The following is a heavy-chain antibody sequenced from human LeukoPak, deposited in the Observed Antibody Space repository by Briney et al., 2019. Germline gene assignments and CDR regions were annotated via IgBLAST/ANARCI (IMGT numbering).Heavy chain of an antibody. V-gene: IGHV3-7*03. Sequence: GGSLRLSCAASGFTFSRHWMTWVRQAPGKGLEWVANIKHDGSEKNYVDSVKGRFTISRDNAKNSLYLQMNSLRAEDTAVYYCATPLDYYDRSDSHQGGDWGQGTLVTVSS. CDR2: IKHDGSEK. D-gene: IGHD3-22*01. CDR3: ATPLDYYDRSDSHQGGD. CDR1: GFTFSRHW. J-gene: IGHJ4*02.